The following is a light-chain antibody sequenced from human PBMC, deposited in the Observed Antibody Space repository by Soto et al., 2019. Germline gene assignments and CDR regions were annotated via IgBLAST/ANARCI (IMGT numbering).Light chain of an antibody. CDR1: QSISSW. J-gene: IGKJ1*01. CDR2: DAS. CDR3: QQYNSYSRT. V-gene: IGKV1-5*01. Sequence: IQLNQSLSTLSASVGDRVTITCRASQSISSWLAWYQQKPGKAPKLLIYDASSLESGVPSRFSGSGSGTEFTLTISSLQPDDFATYYCQQYNSYSRTFGQGTNVDI.